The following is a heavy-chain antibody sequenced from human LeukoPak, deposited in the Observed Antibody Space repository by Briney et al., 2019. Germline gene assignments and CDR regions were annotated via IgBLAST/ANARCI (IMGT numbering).Heavy chain of an antibody. CDR3: ARVYRTHKRWFDP. Sequence: ASVKVSCKASGYTFTGYYLHWVRQAPGQGLEWMGIINPSGGSTSYAQKFQGRVTMTRDMSTSTVYMELSSLRSEDTAVCYCARVYRTHKRWFDPWGQGTLVTVSS. J-gene: IGHJ5*02. D-gene: IGHD1-26*01. V-gene: IGHV1-46*01. CDR2: INPSGGST. CDR1: GYTFTGYY.